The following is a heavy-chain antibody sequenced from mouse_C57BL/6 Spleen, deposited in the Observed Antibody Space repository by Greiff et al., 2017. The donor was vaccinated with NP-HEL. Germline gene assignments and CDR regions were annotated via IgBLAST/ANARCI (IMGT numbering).Heavy chain of an antibody. CDR3: ARGRTTVVATDFDV. J-gene: IGHJ1*03. D-gene: IGHD1-1*01. V-gene: IGHV1-64*01. CDR1: GYTFTSYW. Sequence: QVQLQQPGAELVKPGASVKSSCKASGYTFTSYWMHWVKQRPGQGLEWIGMIHPNSGSTNYNEKFKSKATLTVDKSSSTAYMQLSSLTSEDSAVYYCARGRTTVVATDFDVWGTGTTVTVSS. CDR2: IHPNSGST.